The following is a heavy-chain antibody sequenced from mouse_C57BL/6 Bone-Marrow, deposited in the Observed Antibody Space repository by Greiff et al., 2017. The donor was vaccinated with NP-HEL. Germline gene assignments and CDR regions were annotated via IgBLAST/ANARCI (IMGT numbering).Heavy chain of an antibody. CDR3: TRDRPSYSNYGVMGY. CDR1: GFTFSSYA. CDR2: ISSGGDYI. D-gene: IGHD2-5*01. V-gene: IGHV5-9-1*02. J-gene: IGHJ4*01. Sequence: EVQLVESGEGLVKPGGSLKLSCAASGFTFSSYALSWVRQTPEKRLEWVAYISSGGDYIYYADTVKGRFTITRDTARNTLYLQMSSLKSEDTAMYYCTRDRPSYSNYGVMGYWGQGTSVTVAS.